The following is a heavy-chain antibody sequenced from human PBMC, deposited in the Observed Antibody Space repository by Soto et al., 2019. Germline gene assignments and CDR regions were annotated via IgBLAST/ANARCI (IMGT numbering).Heavy chain of an antibody. J-gene: IGHJ6*03. CDR1: GGSISSSSYY. CDR2: IYYSGST. CDR3: ARLRTYYDILTGYRTSYMDV. V-gene: IGHV4-39*01. D-gene: IGHD3-9*01. Sequence: SETLSLTCTVSGGSISSSSYYWGWIRQPPGKGLEWIGSIYYSGSTYYNPSLKIRVTISVDTSKNQFSLKLSSVTAADTAVYYCARLRTYYDILTGYRTSYMDVWGKGTTVTVSS.